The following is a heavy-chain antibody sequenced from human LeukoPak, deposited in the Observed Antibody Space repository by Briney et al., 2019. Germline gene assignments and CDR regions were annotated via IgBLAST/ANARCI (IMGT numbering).Heavy chain of an antibody. CDR2: IRSKANSYAT. D-gene: IGHD2-21*01. CDR3: TRHEQGIVVAGKFDY. V-gene: IGHV3-73*01. J-gene: IGHJ4*02. CDR1: GFTFSGSA. Sequence: GGSLRLXCAASGFTFSGSAMHWVRQASGKGLEWVGRIRSKANSYATAYAASVKGRFTISRDDSKNTAYLQMNSLKTEDTAVYYCTRHEQGIVVAGKFDYWGQGTLVTVSS.